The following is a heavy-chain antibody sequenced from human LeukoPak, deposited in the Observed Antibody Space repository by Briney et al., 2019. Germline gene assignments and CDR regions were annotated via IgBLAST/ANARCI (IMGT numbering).Heavy chain of an antibody. CDR2: ISGSGGST. CDR1: GFTFSNSA. CDR3: AEDQAYYYDTIDFY. D-gene: IGHD3-22*01. Sequence: GGSLRLSCAASGFTFSNSAMSWVRQTPGKGLEWVSAISGSGGSTFYTDSVKGRFTISRDNSKNTLYLQMNNLRAEDTAIYYCAEDQAYYYDTIDFYWGQGTLVTVSS. V-gene: IGHV3-23*01. J-gene: IGHJ4*02.